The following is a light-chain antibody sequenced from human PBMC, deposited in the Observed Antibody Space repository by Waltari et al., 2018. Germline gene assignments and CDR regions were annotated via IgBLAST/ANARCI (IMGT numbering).Light chain of an antibody. J-gene: IGLJ1*01. CDR1: SSDVGGYNY. Sequence: QSALTQPASVSGSPGQSITISCTGTSSDVGGYNYVSWYQQHPGKAPKLMIYEVNNRPKGVSDSFSGSKSGNTASLTTSGRQAEDEADYYCTSYTSSITYVFGTGTKVTVL. CDR2: EVN. CDR3: TSYTSSITYV. V-gene: IGLV2-14*01.